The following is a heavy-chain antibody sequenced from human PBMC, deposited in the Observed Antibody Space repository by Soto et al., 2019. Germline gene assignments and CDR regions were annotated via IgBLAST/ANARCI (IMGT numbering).Heavy chain of an antibody. J-gene: IGHJ6*02. D-gene: IGHD2-21*02. CDR2: INHSGST. V-gene: IGHV4-34*01. Sequence: SETLSLTCAVYGGSFSGYYWSWIRQPPGKGLEWVGEINHSGSTNYNPSLKSRVTISVDTSKNQFSLKLSSVTAADTAVYYCARGGIIYCGGDCYPPYYYGMDVWGQGTTVTVSS. CDR3: ARGGIIYCGGDCYPPYYYGMDV. CDR1: GGSFSGYY.